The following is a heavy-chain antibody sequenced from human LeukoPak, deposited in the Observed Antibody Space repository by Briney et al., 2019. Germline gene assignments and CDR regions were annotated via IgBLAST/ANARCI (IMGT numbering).Heavy chain of an antibody. D-gene: IGHD2-8*01. Sequence: SVKVSCKASGGTFSSYAISWVRQDPGQGLEWMGRIIPILGIANYAQKFQGRVTITADKSTSTAYMELSSLRSEDTAVYYCAEHAPFGTNGVCSDYWGQGTLVTVSS. V-gene: IGHV1-69*04. CDR2: IIPILGIA. CDR1: GGTFSSYA. J-gene: IGHJ4*02. CDR3: AEHAPFGTNGVCSDY.